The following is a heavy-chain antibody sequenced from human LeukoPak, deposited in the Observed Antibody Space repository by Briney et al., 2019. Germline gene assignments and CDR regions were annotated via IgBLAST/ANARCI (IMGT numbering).Heavy chain of an antibody. J-gene: IGHJ4*02. V-gene: IGHV3-20*04. CDR2: INWNGGST. CDR1: GFTFDDYG. Sequence: PAGSLRLSCAASGFTFDDYGMSWVRHAPGKGLEWVSGINWNGGSTGYADSVKGRFTISRDNAKNSLYLQMNSLRAEDTAVYYCAKINRGEVAGHMDYWGQGTLVTVSS. D-gene: IGHD6-19*01. CDR3: AKINRGEVAGHMDY.